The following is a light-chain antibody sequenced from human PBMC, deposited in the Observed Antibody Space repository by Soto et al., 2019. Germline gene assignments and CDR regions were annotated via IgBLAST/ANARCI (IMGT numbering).Light chain of an antibody. CDR3: QQDNSFPYT. V-gene: IGKV1-12*01. J-gene: IGKJ2*01. CDR2: AAS. CDR1: QGIDTS. Sequence: DIQMTQSPSYVSASVGDRVTMTCRASQGIDTSLAWYQQSPGKAPKLLIYAASSLQRGVPSRFSGSGSGTEFTLTISSLQPEDFTTYYCQQDNSFPYTFGQGTKLEIK.